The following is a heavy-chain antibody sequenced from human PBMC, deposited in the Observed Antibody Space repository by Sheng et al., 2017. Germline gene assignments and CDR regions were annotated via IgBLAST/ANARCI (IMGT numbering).Heavy chain of an antibody. V-gene: IGHV2-70*15. CDR1: GFSLSTSGMC. D-gene: IGHD4-17*01. CDR2: IDWDDDK. CDR3: ARTYSTVTTSGAFDI. Sequence: QVTLRESGPALVKPTQTLTLTCTFSGFSLSTSGMCVSWIRQPPGKALEWLARIDWDDDKYYSTSLKTRLTISKDTSKNQVVLTMTNMDPVDTATYYCARTYSTVTTSGAFDIWGQGTMVTVSS. J-gene: IGHJ3*02.